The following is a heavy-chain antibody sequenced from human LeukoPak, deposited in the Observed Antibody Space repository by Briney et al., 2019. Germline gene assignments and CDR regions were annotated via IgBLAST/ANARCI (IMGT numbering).Heavy chain of an antibody. CDR3: ARNGSSGYYAY. V-gene: IGHV1-18*01. J-gene: IGHJ4*02. CDR1: GYTFTSYC. Sequence: GASVKVSCKASGYTFTSYCISWLRQAPGQGLEWMGWISAYNGNTNYAQKLQGRVTMTTDTSTSTAYMELRSLRSDDAAVYYCARNGSSGYYAYWGQGTLVTVSS. D-gene: IGHD3-22*01. CDR2: ISAYNGNT.